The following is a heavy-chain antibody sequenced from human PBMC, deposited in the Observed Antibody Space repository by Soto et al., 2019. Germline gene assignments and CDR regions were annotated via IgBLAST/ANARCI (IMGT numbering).Heavy chain of an antibody. CDR2: TFSRGSA. J-gene: IGHJ5*02. V-gene: IGHV4-4*07. Sequence: SETLSLTCTVSGDSIGNSHWSWIRQPAGKGLEWIGLTFSRGSATYNPSLKSRDTMSVDTSTSQFPLSLTSATDADKAVYYCARESVMVPPGVRLGTPKRFVPRGQGTLVTLSS. CDR1: GDSIGNSH. D-gene: IGHD3-10*01. CDR3: ARESVMVPPGVRLGTPKRFVP.